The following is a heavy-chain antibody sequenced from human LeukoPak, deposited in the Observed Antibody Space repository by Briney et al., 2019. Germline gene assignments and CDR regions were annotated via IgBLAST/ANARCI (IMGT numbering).Heavy chain of an antibody. CDR2: ISWDGGST. D-gene: IGHD6-13*01. CDR3: AASELVRNDAFDI. Sequence: GGSLRLSCAASGFTFDDYTMHWVRQAPGKGLEWVSLISWDGGSTYYADSVKGRFTISRDNSKNSLYLQMNSLRTEDTALYYCAASELVRNDAFDIWGQGTMVTVSS. CDR1: GFTFDDYT. J-gene: IGHJ3*02. V-gene: IGHV3-43*01.